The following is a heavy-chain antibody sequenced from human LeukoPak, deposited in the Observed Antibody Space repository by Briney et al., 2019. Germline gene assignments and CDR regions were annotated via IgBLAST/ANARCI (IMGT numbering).Heavy chain of an antibody. CDR3: ARAPGGVVPAGTALYYYYYMDV. CDR2: IYTSGST. CDR1: GGSISSGSYY. D-gene: IGHD2-2*01. Sequence: PSETLSLTCTVSGGSISSGSYYWSWIRQPAGKGLEWIGRIYTSGSTNYNPSLKSRVTISVDTSKNQFSLKLSSVTAADTAVYYCARAPGGVVPAGTALYYYYYMDVWGKGTTVTISS. J-gene: IGHJ6*03. V-gene: IGHV4-61*02.